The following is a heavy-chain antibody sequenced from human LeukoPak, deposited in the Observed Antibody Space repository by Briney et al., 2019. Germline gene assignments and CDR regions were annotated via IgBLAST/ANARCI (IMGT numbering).Heavy chain of an antibody. V-gene: IGHV3-23*01. CDR2: ISGSGGST. D-gene: IGHD2-2*01. Sequence: GASLRLSCAASGFTFSSYAMSWVRPAPGKGLEWVSAISGSGGSTYYADSVKGRFTISRDNSKNTLYLQMNILRAEDTAVYYCAKGLGPAAPFDYWGQGTLVTVSS. CDR3: AKGLGPAAPFDY. J-gene: IGHJ4*02. CDR1: GFTFSSYA.